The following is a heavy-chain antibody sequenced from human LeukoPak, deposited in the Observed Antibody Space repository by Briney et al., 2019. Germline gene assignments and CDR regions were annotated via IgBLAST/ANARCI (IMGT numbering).Heavy chain of an antibody. CDR2: ISSSSSYT. J-gene: IGHJ4*02. V-gene: IGHV3-11*06. Sequence: GGSLRLSCAASGFTFSDYYMSWIRQAPGKGLEWVSYISSSSSYTNYADSVKGRFTISRDNAKNSLYLHMNSLRAEDTAVYYCARRTGDKRSAYDYWGQGTLVTVSS. CDR1: GFTFSDYY. D-gene: IGHD7-27*01. CDR3: ARRTGDKRSAYDY.